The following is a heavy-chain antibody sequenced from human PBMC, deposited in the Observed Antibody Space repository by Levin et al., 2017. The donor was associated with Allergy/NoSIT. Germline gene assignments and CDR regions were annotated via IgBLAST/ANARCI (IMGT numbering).Heavy chain of an antibody. CDR2: INEDGSQK. Sequence: GESLKISCAASGFTFRDYWMTWARQTPGRGLEWVASINEDGSQKNYLDSVKGRFTISRDNAKDSVDLQMDYLRDDDTALYYCARHLRGDSAYDGFDVWGHGTMVTFSS. V-gene: IGHV3-7*03. CDR1: GFTFRDYW. J-gene: IGHJ3*01. CDR3: ARHLRGDSAYDGFDV. D-gene: IGHD5-12*01.